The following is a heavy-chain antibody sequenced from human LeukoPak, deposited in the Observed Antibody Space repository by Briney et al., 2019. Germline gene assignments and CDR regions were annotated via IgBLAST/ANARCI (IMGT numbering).Heavy chain of an antibody. CDR3: ASESIAAAHFDN. CDR2: IYYSGTT. D-gene: IGHD6-13*01. V-gene: IGHV4-59*01. CDR1: GGSISSYY. Sequence: SGTLSLTCTVSGGSISSYYWSWIRQPPGKGLEWIGYIYYSGTTKYNPSLKSRVTISVDTSRNQFSLILGSVTAADTAVYYCASESIAAAHFDNWGQGTLVTVSS. J-gene: IGHJ4*02.